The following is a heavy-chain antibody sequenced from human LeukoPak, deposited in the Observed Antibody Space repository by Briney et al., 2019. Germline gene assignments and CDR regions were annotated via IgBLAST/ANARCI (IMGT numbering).Heavy chain of an antibody. D-gene: IGHD3-22*01. J-gene: IGHJ4*02. CDR2: IYHSEST. CDR3: ARVGYDDYYFDY. Sequence: SQTLSLTAAASGGSISSGDYSWSWIPHPPGKGLEWIGYIYHSESTYYNPSLKSRVTISVDRSKDQFSLKLRSVTAADTAVYYCARVGYDDYYFDYWAPGTLVTVSS. CDR1: GGSISSGDYS. V-gene: IGHV4-30-2*01.